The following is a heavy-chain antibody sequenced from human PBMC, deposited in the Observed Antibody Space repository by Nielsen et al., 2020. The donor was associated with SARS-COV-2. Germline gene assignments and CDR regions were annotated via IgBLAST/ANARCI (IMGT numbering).Heavy chain of an antibody. CDR2: IFYSGST. V-gene: IGHV4-61*01. D-gene: IGHD6-19*01. CDR1: GGSVGSSSFY. CDR3: ARDTRSAVAGGNFAY. Sequence: GSLRLSCTVSGGSVGSSSFYWSWMRQSPGKGLEWIGNIFYSGSTHYHPSLKSRVTLSVATSKNQFSLNLTSVTAADTAVYYCARDTRSAVAGGNFAYWGQGTLVTVSS. J-gene: IGHJ4*02.